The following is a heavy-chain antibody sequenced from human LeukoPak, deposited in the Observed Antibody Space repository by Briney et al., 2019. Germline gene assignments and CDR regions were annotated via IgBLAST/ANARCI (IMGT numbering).Heavy chain of an antibody. CDR2: INHSENT. CDR1: GGSFSGYY. D-gene: IGHD3-22*01. CDR3: ARGPKIYYYDSSGYFIY. V-gene: IGHV4-34*01. Sequence: SETLSLTCAVYGGSFSGYYWGWIRQPLGKGLEWIGEINHSENTDYNPSLKSRVTISVDTSKNQLSLKLSSVTAADTAVYYCARGPKIYYYDSSGYFIYWGQGTLVTVSS. J-gene: IGHJ4*02.